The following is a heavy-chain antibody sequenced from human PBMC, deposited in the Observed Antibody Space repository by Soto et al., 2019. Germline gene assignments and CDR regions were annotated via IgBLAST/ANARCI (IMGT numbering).Heavy chain of an antibody. D-gene: IGHD5-12*01. CDR3: ARVVSGYDFFDY. Sequence: SETLSLTCTVSGGTVSSVSHFWSWIRQHPGKGLEWIGHIYYRESTTYYSPSLKSRVSISLDTSRNQFSLKLSSVTAADTAVYYCARVVSGYDFFDYWGQGTPVTVSS. V-gene: IGHV4-61*01. J-gene: IGHJ4*02. CDR2: IYYREST. CDR1: GGTVSSVSHF.